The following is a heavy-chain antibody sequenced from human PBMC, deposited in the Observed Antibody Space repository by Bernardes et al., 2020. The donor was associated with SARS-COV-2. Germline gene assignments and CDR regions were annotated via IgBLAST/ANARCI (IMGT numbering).Heavy chain of an antibody. CDR3: AKVALPHDYGDYFDY. J-gene: IGHJ4*02. CDR2: ISGRGGST. Sequence: WSLRLSCAASGFTFSSYAMSWVRQATGQGLEWVSAISGRGGSTYYADSVKGRFTISRDNSKNTLYLQMNSLRAEDTAVYYCAKVALPHDYGDYFDYWGQGTLVTVSS. D-gene: IGHD4-17*01. CDR1: GFTFSSYA. V-gene: IGHV3-23*01.